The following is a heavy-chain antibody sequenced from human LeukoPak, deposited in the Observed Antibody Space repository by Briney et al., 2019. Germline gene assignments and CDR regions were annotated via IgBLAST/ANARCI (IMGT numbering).Heavy chain of an antibody. D-gene: IGHD3-3*01. CDR2: IYYSGSA. Sequence: SETLSLTCTVSGCSISSSSYYWGWIRQAPGKGLEGIGSIYYSGSAYYNPSLNSQVTISVNTSKTQFSLKLSSVTAADTALYYCAGDSGRYDCWSGYYLSPSHFDYWGQGTLVTVSS. V-gene: IGHV4-39*07. CDR1: GCSISSSSYY. J-gene: IGHJ4*02. CDR3: AGDSGRYDCWSGYYLSPSHFDY.